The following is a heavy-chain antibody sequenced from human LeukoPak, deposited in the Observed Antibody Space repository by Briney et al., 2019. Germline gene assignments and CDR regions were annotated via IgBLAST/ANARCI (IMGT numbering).Heavy chain of an antibody. CDR1: GGSISTSNYY. Sequence: SETLSLTCTVSGGSISTSNYYWGWIRQPPGKGLEWIGNIFYSGSTYYNPSLKSRVTISVDTSKNQFSLKLSSVTAADTAVYYCARQGHQHYYGSGRRDYWWFDPWGQGTLVTVSS. CDR3: ARQGHQHYYGSGRRDYWWFDP. CDR2: IFYSGST. V-gene: IGHV4-39*01. D-gene: IGHD3-10*01. J-gene: IGHJ5*02.